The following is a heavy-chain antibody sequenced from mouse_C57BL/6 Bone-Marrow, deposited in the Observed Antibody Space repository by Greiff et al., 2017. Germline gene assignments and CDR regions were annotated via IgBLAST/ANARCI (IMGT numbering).Heavy chain of an antibody. Sequence: EVPLVESGGALVKPGGSLKLSCAASGFTFSSYCMPWVRQTPDKRLEWVASLSSGGSSTSYADRVKGRITISRDNDKNSLYLQMSSLRAEDTAMYYGARWGRSYDRACEDWGKGTTVTVSS. D-gene: IGHD1-1*01. CDR1: GFTFSSYC. J-gene: IGHJ1*03. CDR3: ARWGRSYDRACED. CDR2: LSSGGSST. V-gene: IGHV5-6*01.